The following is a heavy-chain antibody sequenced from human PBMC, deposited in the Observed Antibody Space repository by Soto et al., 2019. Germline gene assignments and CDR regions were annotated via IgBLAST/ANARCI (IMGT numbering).Heavy chain of an antibody. CDR3: AKGAYYHGSGSYFPFDY. D-gene: IGHD3-10*01. CDR2: ISGSGGST. V-gene: IGHV3-23*01. CDR1: GFTLSSYG. Sequence: GGSLRLSCAASGFTLSSYGMSWVRQAPGKGLEWVSAISGSGGSTYYADSVKGRFTISRDNSKKTLYLQMNSLRAEDTAVYYCAKGAYYHGSGSYFPFDYWGQGTLVTVSS. J-gene: IGHJ4*02.